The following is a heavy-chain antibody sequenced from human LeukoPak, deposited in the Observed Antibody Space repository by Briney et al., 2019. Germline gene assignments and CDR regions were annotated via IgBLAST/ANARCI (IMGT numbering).Heavy chain of an antibody. CDR2: IYAAGYT. D-gene: IGHD2/OR15-2a*01. V-gene: IGHV3-66*01. Sequence: GGSLRLSCAASGFTVSNNYVTWVRQAPGEGLEWVSVIYAAGYTYYADSVKGRFTISRDNSKNTVNLQMNSLRAEDTAVYYCARAIEYRFDPWGQGTLVTVSS. CDR1: GFTVSNNY. CDR3: ARAIEYRFDP. J-gene: IGHJ5*02.